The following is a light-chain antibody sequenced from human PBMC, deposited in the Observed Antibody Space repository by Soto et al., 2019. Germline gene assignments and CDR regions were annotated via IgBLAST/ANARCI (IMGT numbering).Light chain of an antibody. CDR3: QQYSNWPPIT. CDR1: QSVSIH. V-gene: IGKV3-15*01. CDR2: DTS. Sequence: MYQSPGTLSVTLGERATLSCRASQSVSIHLAWYQQKPGQAPRLLIYDTSTRATGIPARFSGSGSGTEFTLTISSLQSEDFAVYYCQQYSNWPPITFGQGTRLEIK. J-gene: IGKJ5*01.